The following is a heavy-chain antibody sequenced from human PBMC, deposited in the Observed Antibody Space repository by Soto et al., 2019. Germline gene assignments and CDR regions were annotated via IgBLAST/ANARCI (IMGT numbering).Heavy chain of an antibody. D-gene: IGHD5-12*01. Sequence: TKSLPCSLSGPTLTYDYFSSLCLQPSPGKGLGWLGYISHLETTYFHPSFKSRLTMSIDRARNQFSLRLTSVTAADVAVYYCARGGGYDPFDSWGRGVLVTVSS. V-gene: IGHV4-30-2*06. CDR3: ARGGGYDPFDS. CDR1: GPTLTYDYFS. J-gene: IGHJ4*02. CDR2: ISHLETT.